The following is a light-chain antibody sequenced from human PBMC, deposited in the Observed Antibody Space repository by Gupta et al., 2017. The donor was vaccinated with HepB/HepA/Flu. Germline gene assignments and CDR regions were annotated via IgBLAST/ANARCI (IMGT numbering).Light chain of an antibody. V-gene: IGKV1-27*01. CDR2: AAS. CDR1: QGINTY. Sequence: QMTKSPSSLSASVGDRVTITFLASQGINTYLAWYQQKPGKVPQFLIYAASTLQAGGPSRFSGSGSGTEFTRTISSLRPEDGATYYCQRYHTAPLTFGGGTRVEIK. J-gene: IGKJ4*01. CDR3: QRYHTAPLT.